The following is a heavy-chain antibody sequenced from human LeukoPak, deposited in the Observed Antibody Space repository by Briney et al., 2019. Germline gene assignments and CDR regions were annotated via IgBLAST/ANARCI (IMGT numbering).Heavy chain of an antibody. Sequence: SETLSLTCTVSGGSISSSSYYWGWIRQPPGKGLEWIGSIYYSGSNYYNPSPKSRVTISVDTSKNQFSLKLSSATAADTAVYYCARGVGDSSGVDYWGPGTLVTVSS. J-gene: IGHJ4*02. D-gene: IGHD6-19*01. CDR2: IYYSGSN. V-gene: IGHV4-39*07. CDR3: ARGVGDSSGVDY. CDR1: GGSISSSSYY.